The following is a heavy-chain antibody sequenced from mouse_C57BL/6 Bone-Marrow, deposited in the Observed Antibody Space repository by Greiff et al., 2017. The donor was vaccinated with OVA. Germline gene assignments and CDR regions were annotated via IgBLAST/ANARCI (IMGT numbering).Heavy chain of an antibody. J-gene: IGHJ1*03. V-gene: IGHV7-1*01. CDR1: GFTFSDFY. CDR3: ARDAPLGYWYFDV. Sequence: EVKLVESGGGLVQSGRSLRLSCATSGFTFSDFYMEWVRQAPGKGLEWIAASSNKANDYTTEYSASVKGRFIVSRDTSQSILYLQMNALRAEDTAIYYCARDAPLGYWYFDVWGTGTTVTVSS. D-gene: IGHD4-1*01. CDR2: SSNKANDYTT.